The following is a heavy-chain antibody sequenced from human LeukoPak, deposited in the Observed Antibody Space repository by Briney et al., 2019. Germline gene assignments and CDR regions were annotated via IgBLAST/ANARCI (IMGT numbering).Heavy chain of an antibody. CDR2: IKQDGSEK. CDR3: AKYSSSWYYYYYYMDV. J-gene: IGHJ6*03. Sequence: GGSLRLSRAASGFTFSSYWMSWVRQAPGKGLEWVANIKQDGSEKYYVDSVKGRFTISRDNAKNSLYLQMNSLRAEDTAVYYCAKYSSSWYYYYYYMDVWGKGTTVTVSS. CDR1: GFTFSSYW. V-gene: IGHV3-7*01. D-gene: IGHD6-13*01.